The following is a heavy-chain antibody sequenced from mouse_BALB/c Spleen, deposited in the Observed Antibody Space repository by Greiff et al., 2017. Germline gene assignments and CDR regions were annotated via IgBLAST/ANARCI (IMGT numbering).Heavy chain of an antibody. CDR2: INPNNGGT. J-gene: IGHJ4*01. CDR1: GYAFTSYN. CDR3: ARGLGRGYAMDY. Sequence: EVQRVESGPELVKPGASVKVSCKASGYAFTSYNMYWVKQSHGKSLEWIGGINPNNGGTSYNQKFKGKATLTVDKSSSTAYMELRSLTSEDSAVYYCARGLGRGYAMDYWGQGTSVTVSS. D-gene: IGHD4-1*01. V-gene: IGHV1-18*01.